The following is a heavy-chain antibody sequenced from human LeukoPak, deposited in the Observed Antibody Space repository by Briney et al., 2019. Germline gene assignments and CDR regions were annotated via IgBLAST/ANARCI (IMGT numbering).Heavy chain of an antibody. V-gene: IGHV4-34*01. CDR2: INHSGNT. CDR3: ARGRIHSSKNYYDSSGYRYEY. J-gene: IGHJ4*02. D-gene: IGHD3-22*01. CDR1: GGSFSGYY. Sequence: SETLSLTCAVYGGSFSGYYWSWIRQPPGKGLEWIGEINHSGNTNYNPSLKSRVSMSLDTSKNQLSLRLSSATAADTAVYYCARGRIHSSKNYYDSSGYRYEYWGQGTLVTVSS.